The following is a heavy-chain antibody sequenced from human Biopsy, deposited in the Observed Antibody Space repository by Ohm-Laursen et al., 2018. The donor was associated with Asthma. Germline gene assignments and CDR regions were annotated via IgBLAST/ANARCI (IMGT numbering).Heavy chain of an antibody. V-gene: IGHV3-48*01. Sequence: SLRLSCTASGFTFSSYSMNWVRQAPGKGLEWASYISSSSSTIYYADSVKGRFTISRDNAKNSLYLQMNSLRAEDTAVYYCASQSSGPDFWSGYYYFDYWGQGTLVTVSS. CDR1: GFTFSSYS. CDR3: ASQSSGPDFWSGYYYFDY. CDR2: ISSSSSTI. D-gene: IGHD3-3*01. J-gene: IGHJ4*02.